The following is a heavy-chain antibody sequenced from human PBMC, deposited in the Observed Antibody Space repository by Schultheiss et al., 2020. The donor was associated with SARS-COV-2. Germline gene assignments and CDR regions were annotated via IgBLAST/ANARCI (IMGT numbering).Heavy chain of an antibody. D-gene: IGHD2/OR15-2a*01. V-gene: IGHV3-23*01. CDR1: GFSFSSYS. CDR3: ASPGFYGNLDF. J-gene: IGHJ4*02. Sequence: GGSLRLSCAASGFSFSSYSMNWVRQAPGEGLEWVSTLSGSGGSTYYADSVKGRFTISRDNSKNTLYLQMNSLRAEDTAVYYCASPGFYGNLDFWGQGTLVTVSS. CDR2: LSGSGGST.